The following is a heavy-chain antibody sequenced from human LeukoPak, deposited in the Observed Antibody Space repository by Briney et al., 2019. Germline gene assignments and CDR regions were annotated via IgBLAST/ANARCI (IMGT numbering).Heavy chain of an antibody. J-gene: IGHJ4*02. CDR2: FDPEDGET. Sequence: GASVKVSCKVSGYTLTELSMHWVRQAPGKGLEWMGGFDPEDGETIYAQKFQGRVTMTEDTSTDTAYMELSSLRSEDTAVYYCATDSSGYSYAPPYFDYWGQGTLVTVSS. D-gene: IGHD5-18*01. V-gene: IGHV1-24*01. CDR1: GYTLTELS. CDR3: ATDSSGYSYAPPYFDY.